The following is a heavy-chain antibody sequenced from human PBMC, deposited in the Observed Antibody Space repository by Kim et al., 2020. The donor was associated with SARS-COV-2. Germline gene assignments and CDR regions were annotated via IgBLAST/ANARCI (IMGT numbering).Heavy chain of an antibody. V-gene: IGHV5-51*01. J-gene: IGHJ4*02. Sequence: GESLKISCKVSGYSFTNYWIGWVRQMPGKGLEWMGVIHPGNSDARYTPPFQGQATISADKSINATYLQWNSLKAWDSAMYYCARLEGNYYDTSGYYRFFDYWGQGTQVTVSS. CDR3: ARLEGNYYDTSGYYRFFDY. CDR1: GYSFTNYW. D-gene: IGHD3-22*01. CDR2: IHPGNSDA.